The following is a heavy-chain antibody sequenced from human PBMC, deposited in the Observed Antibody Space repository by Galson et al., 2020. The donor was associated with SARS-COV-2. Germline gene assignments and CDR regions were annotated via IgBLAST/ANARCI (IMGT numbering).Heavy chain of an antibody. D-gene: IGHD3-10*01. CDR1: GGSFSGYS. CDR2: INIGGNT. J-gene: IGHJ6*03. Sequence: SETLSLTCAVYGGSFSGYSWTWIRQPPGKGLEWIGEINIGGNTNYSPSLRSRVTVSVDSSKNQFSLNLRSVTAADTALYSCARGHRGVVPSPVLGLGPYFSYYYMDVWGKGTTVTVSS. CDR3: ARGHRGVVPSPVLGLGPYFSYYYMDV. V-gene: IGHV4-34*01.